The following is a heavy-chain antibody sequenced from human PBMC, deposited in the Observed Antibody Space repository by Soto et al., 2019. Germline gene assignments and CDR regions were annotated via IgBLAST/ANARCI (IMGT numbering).Heavy chain of an antibody. CDR3: ARDASAAIKQWHPYYYYGMDV. D-gene: IGHD6-19*01. Sequence: SVKVSCKASGYAFTSYGISWVRQAPGQGLEWMGGIIPIFGTANYAQKFQGRVTITADESTSTAYMELSSLRSEDTAVYYCARDASAAIKQWHPYYYYGMDVWGQGTTVTVSS. V-gene: IGHV1-69*13. J-gene: IGHJ6*02. CDR2: IIPIFGTA. CDR1: GYAFTSYG.